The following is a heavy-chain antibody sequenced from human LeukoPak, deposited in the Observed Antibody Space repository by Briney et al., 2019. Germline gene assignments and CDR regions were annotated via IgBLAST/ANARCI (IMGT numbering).Heavy chain of an antibody. D-gene: IGHD4-17*01. J-gene: IGHJ6*02. CDR1: GFTFSSYA. Sequence: GGSLRLSCAASGFTFSSYAISWVRQAPGKGLEWVSAISGSGGSTYYADSVKGRFTISRDNFKNTLYLQMNSLRAEDTAVYYCANSYGDWDYCYGMDVWGQGTTVTVSS. V-gene: IGHV3-23*01. CDR2: ISGSGGST. CDR3: ANSYGDWDYCYGMDV.